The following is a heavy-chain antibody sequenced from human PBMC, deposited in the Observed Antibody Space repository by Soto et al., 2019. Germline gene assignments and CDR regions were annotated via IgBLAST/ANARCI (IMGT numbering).Heavy chain of an antibody. CDR3: VREDILGVRSFDY. V-gene: IGHV3-48*02. CDR2: ISSGSKTI. CDR1: GFTFSGYS. D-gene: IGHD3-9*01. J-gene: IGHJ4*02. Sequence: EVQLVESGGGLVQWGGSLRLSCEASGFTFSGYSMNWVRQAPGKGLEWVSYISSGSKTIYYAESVKGRFTVSRDNARNSQYLQMNSLRDEDTAVYYCVREDILGVRSFDYWGQGTLATVSS.